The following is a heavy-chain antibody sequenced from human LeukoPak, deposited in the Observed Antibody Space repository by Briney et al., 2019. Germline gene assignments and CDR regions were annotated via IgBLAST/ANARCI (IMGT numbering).Heavy chain of an antibody. CDR1: GFIFSNYA. J-gene: IGHJ1*01. D-gene: IGHD3-3*01. CDR2: ISGSGSSI. V-gene: IGHV3-23*01. Sequence: SGGSLRLSCAVSGFIFSNYALTWVRQAPGKGLKWVSVISGSGSSIYYTDSVKGRFTISRDNSKNTLYLQMNSLRAEDTAVYYCAMGATSWSGYSFPKIFQHWGRGTLVTVSS. CDR3: AMGATSWSGYSFPKIFQH.